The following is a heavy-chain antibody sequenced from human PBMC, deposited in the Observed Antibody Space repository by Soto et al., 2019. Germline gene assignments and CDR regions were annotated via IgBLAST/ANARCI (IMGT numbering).Heavy chain of an antibody. D-gene: IGHD2-15*01. CDR3: ARDDVLCDGGRCYVIPLAV. CDR1: GFTVSSKY. J-gene: IGHJ6*04. V-gene: IGHV3-66*01. CDR2: IQSGGTT. Sequence: EVQLVESGGGLVQPGGSLRLSCAASGFTVSSKYMTWVRQAPGKGLEWVSLIQSGGTTYYADSVKGRFTISRDTSENTLHLQMDSLRVEDTAVYYSARDDVLCDGGRCYVIPLAVWGKGTTVTVSS.